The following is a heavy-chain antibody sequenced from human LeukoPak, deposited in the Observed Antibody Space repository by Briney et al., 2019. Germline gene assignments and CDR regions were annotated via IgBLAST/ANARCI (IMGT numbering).Heavy chain of an antibody. CDR2: INPNSGGT. V-gene: IGHV1-2*02. J-gene: IGHJ5*02. Sequence: ASVNVSCKPSGHTFTGYYMHWVRQAPGQGLEWMGWINPNSGGTNYAQKFQGRVTMTRDTSISTAYMELSRLRSDDTAVYYCARYIAAADNNWFDPWGQGTLVTASS. CDR3: ARYIAAADNNWFDP. CDR1: GHTFTGYY. D-gene: IGHD6-13*01.